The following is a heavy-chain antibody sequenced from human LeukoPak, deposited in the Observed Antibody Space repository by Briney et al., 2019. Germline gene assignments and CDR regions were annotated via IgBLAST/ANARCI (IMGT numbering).Heavy chain of an antibody. CDR3: ARGPVPAAKVSWFDP. CDR1: GGSFSGYY. J-gene: IGHJ5*02. V-gene: IGHV4-34*01. D-gene: IGHD2-2*01. CDR2: INHSGST. Sequence: SETLSLTCAVYGGSFSGYYWSWIRQPPGKGLEWIGEINHSGSTNYNPSLKSRVTISVETSKNQFSLKLSSVTAADTAVYYCARGPVPAAKVSWFDPWGQGTLVTVSS.